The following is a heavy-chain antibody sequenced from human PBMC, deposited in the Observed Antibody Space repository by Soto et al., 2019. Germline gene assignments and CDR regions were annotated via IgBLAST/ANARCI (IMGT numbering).Heavy chain of an antibody. V-gene: IGHV4-59*06. CDR1: GGSISSYY. D-gene: IGHD2-15*01. CDR3: ARDSVVAAGYYYYGMDV. Sequence: SETLSLPCTVPGGSISSYYWSWIRQPPGKGLEWIGYIYYSGSTYYNPSLKSRVTISVDTSKNQFSLKLSSVTAADTAVYYCARDSVVAAGYYYYGMDVWGQGTTVTVSS. J-gene: IGHJ6*02. CDR2: IYYSGST.